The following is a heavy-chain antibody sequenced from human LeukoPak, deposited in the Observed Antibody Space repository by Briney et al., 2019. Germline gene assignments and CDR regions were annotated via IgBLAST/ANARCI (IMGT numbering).Heavy chain of an antibody. J-gene: IGHJ6*03. CDR2: ISAYNGNT. Sequence: ASVKVSCKASGYTFTSYGISWVRQAPGQGLEWMGWISAYNGNTNYAQKLQGRVTMTTDTSTSTAYMELRSLRSDDTAVYYCARGSRQLGAYYYMDVWGKGTTVTVSS. CDR3: ARGSRQLGAYYYMDV. D-gene: IGHD6-6*01. V-gene: IGHV1-18*01. CDR1: GYTFTSYG.